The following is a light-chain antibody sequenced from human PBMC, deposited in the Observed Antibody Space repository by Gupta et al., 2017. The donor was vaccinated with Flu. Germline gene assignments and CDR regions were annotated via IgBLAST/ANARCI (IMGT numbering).Light chain of an antibody. Sequence: PSTLSASAGDRVTITCRARQNISSWLDWYQQKPGKAPKLLIYKASRVESGVPSRFSGSGSGTEFTLTISSLQPDDFATYYCQQENSSPYTFGQGTKLEIK. V-gene: IGKV1-5*03. CDR1: QNISSW. J-gene: IGKJ2*01. CDR2: KAS. CDR3: QQENSSPYT.